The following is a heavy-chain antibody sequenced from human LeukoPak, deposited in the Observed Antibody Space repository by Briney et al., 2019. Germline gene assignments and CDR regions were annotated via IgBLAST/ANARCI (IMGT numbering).Heavy chain of an antibody. CDR2: MYYSGST. V-gene: IGHV4-39*07. CDR3: ARGYDTTGYFFDY. J-gene: IGHJ4*02. Sequence: SETLSLTCTVSGDAITGSTYYWGWIRQPPGKGLEWIGSMYYSGSTYSNASLKSRVTISADTSKNQFSLKLSSVTTADTAVYYCARGYDTTGYFFDYWGQGTLVTVSS. CDR1: GDAITGSTYY. D-gene: IGHD3-22*01.